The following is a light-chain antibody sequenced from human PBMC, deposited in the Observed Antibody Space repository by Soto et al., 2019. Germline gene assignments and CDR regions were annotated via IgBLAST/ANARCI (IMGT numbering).Light chain of an antibody. CDR2: EVT. CDR3: SSYTSSSAYV. V-gene: IGLV2-14*01. CDR1: SSDVGGYSY. Sequence: QSLLTHPASVSGSPGRSITISCTGTSSDVGGYSYVSWYQQHPGKAPKLMIYEVTDRPSGVSDRFSGSRSGNTASLTISGLQAEDEADYYCSSYTSSSAYVFGTGTKVTVL. J-gene: IGLJ1*01.